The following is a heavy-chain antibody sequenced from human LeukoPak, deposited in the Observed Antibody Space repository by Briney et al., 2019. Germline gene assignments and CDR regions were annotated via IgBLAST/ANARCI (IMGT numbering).Heavy chain of an antibody. CDR3: ARGTIVVVVAATQYWFDP. CDR1: GYTFTSYY. V-gene: IGHV1-46*01. D-gene: IGHD2-15*01. Sequence: ASVKVSCKASGYTFTSYYMHWVRQAPGQGLEWMGIINPSGGSTSYAQKFQGRVTMTRDTSTSTVYMELSSLRSEDTAVYYCARGTIVVVVAATQYWFDPWGQGTLVTVSS. CDR2: INPSGGST. J-gene: IGHJ5*02.